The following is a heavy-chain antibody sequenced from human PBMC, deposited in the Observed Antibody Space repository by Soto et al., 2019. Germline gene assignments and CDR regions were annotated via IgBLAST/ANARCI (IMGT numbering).Heavy chain of an antibody. CDR1: GYTFINYW. Sequence: PGESLKISCKGSGYTFINYWIAWVLQMPGKGLQWMGIIYPGDSDTRYSPSFQGQVTISADKSISTAYLQWSSLKASDTAMYYCAGGGVRGVITRTRDYYGMDVWGQGTTVTVSS. CDR3: AGGGVRGVITRTRDYYGMDV. CDR2: IYPGDSDT. J-gene: IGHJ6*02. V-gene: IGHV5-51*01. D-gene: IGHD3-10*01.